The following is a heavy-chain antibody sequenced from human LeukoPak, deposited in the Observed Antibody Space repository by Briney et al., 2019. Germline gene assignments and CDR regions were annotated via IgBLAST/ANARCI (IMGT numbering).Heavy chain of an antibody. D-gene: IGHD3-16*01. V-gene: IGHV1-2*02. CDR2: IKPNSGGT. CDR3: ARLEAGNPFTSFDY. J-gene: IGHJ4*02. Sequence: ASVKVSGKASGYTFTGYYMHWVRQAPGQGLEWMGWIKPNSGGTNYAQKFQGRVTMTRDTSISTAYMELSRLRSDDTAVYYCARLEAGNPFTSFDYWGQGTLATVSS. CDR1: GYTFTGYY.